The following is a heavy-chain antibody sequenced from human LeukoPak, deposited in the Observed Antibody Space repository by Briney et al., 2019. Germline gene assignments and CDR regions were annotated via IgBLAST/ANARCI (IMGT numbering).Heavy chain of an antibody. V-gene: IGHV4-38-2*02. Sequence: SETLSLTCTVSGYSISSGYYWGWIRQPPGKGLEWIGSIYHSGSTYYNPSLKSRVTISVDTSKTQFSLKLSSVTAADTAVYYCAKSSGSLFDPWGQGTLVTVSS. J-gene: IGHJ5*02. CDR2: IYHSGST. D-gene: IGHD3-10*01. CDR1: GYSISSGYY. CDR3: AKSSGSLFDP.